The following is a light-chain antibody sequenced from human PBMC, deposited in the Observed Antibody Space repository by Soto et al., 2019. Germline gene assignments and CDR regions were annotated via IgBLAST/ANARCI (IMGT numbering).Light chain of an antibody. Sequence: DIHMTQSPSSLSASVGDRVTITCRASQSISSYVNWYQQKSGQAPKLLIYAASSLRSGVPSRFSGTGSGTDFTLTSTSLHPEDFASYPCQQSYSTPPTFGQGTKLEIK. CDR1: QSISSY. V-gene: IGKV1-39*01. CDR2: AAS. CDR3: QQSYSTPPT. J-gene: IGKJ2*01.